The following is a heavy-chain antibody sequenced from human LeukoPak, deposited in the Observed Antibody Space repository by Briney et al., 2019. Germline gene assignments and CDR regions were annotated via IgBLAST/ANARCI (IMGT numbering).Heavy chain of an antibody. CDR2: INQGGSEK. J-gene: IGHJ4*02. V-gene: IGHV3-7*01. CDR3: ARVTPGGVGSFDY. CDR1: GFTFSRYW. Sequence: GGSLRLSCAASGFTFSRYWMSWVRRAPGKGLEWVADINQGGSEKFYVDSVKGRLTISRDNAKNSLYLQMNSLRVEDTAVYYCARVTPGGVGSFDYWGQGTLVTVSS. D-gene: IGHD3-16*01.